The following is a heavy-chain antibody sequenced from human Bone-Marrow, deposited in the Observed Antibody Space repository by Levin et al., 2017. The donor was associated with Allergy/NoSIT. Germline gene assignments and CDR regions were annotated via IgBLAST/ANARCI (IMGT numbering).Heavy chain of an antibody. CDR2: ISYDGSNK. CDR1: GFTFSSYG. J-gene: IGHJ5*02. Sequence: QAGGSLRLSCAASGFTFSSYGMHWVRQAPGKGLEWVAVISYDGSNKYYADSVKGRFTISRDNSKNTLYLQMNSLRAEDTAVYYCAKVSRQLAGSWFYPWGQGTLVTVSS. V-gene: IGHV3-30*18. D-gene: IGHD6-6*01. CDR3: AKVSRQLAGSWFYP.